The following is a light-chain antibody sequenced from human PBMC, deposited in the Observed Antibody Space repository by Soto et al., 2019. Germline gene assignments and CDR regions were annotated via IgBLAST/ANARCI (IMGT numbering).Light chain of an antibody. Sequence: EIVITQSPVTLSASPGESATLSCRASQSVSSYLAWYQHKPGQAPRLLISDASNRATGIPARFSGSGSETDFTLTISSLEPEDSAVYYCQQRSNWPSLTFGGGTKVDIK. CDR2: DAS. CDR3: QQRSNWPSLT. V-gene: IGKV3-11*01. J-gene: IGKJ4*01. CDR1: QSVSSY.